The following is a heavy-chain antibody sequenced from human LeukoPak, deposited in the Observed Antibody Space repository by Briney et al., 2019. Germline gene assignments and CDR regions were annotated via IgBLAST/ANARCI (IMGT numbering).Heavy chain of an antibody. J-gene: IGHJ5*02. Sequence: SETLPLTCTVSGGSISSGGYYWSWIRQHPGKGLEWIGYIYYSGSTYYNPSLKSRVTISVDTSKNQFSLKLSSVTAADTAVYYCARDLQGAAAAENWFDPWGQGTLVTVSS. CDR2: IYYSGST. D-gene: IGHD6-13*01. CDR1: GGSISSGGYY. CDR3: ARDLQGAAAAENWFDP. V-gene: IGHV4-31*03.